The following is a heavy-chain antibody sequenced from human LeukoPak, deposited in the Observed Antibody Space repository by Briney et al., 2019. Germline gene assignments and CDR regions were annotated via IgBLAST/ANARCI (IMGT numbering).Heavy chain of an antibody. V-gene: IGHV4-59*01. J-gene: IGHJ6*02. CDR2: IYYSGST. D-gene: IGHD1-1*01. CDR1: GGSISSYY. CDR3: ARVEPYSLGPYGMDV. Sequence: PSETLSLTCSVSGGSISSYYWSWIRQPPGKGLEWIGYIYYSGSTNYKPSLKSRVTISVDTSKNQFSLKLSSVTAADTAVYYCARVEPYSLGPYGMDVWGQGTTVTVSS.